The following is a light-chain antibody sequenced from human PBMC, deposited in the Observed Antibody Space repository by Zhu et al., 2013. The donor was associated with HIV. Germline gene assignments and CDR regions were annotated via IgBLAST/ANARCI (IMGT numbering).Light chain of an antibody. J-gene: IGKJ1*01. CDR3: QQSNTYLWT. V-gene: IGKV1-5*03. Sequence: DIQMTQSPSTLSASVGDRVTITCRSSQTINNLLAWYQQKPGKAPRLLIYKASTLERGVPSRFSGSGSGTEFTLTITSLQPDDFATYYCQQSNTYLWTFGPGTKVEIK. CDR1: QTINNL. CDR2: KAS.